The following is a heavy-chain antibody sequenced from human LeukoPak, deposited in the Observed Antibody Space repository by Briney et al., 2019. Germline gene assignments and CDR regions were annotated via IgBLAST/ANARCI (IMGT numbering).Heavy chain of an antibody. Sequence: GGSLRLSCAASGFTFSSYAMSWVRQAPGKGLEWVSAISGSGGSTYYADSVKGRFTISRDNSKNTLYLQMNSLRAEDTAVYYCAKPLDFWSGYSTYFDYWGQGTLVTVSS. D-gene: IGHD3-3*01. V-gene: IGHV3-23*01. J-gene: IGHJ4*02. CDR1: GFTFSSYA. CDR2: ISGSGGST. CDR3: AKPLDFWSGYSTYFDY.